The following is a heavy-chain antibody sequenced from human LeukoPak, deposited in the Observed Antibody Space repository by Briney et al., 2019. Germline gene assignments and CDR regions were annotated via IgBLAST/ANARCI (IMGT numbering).Heavy chain of an antibody. CDR3: AKDAGIAVAGAPKFNDY. D-gene: IGHD6-19*01. CDR1: GFTFSSYA. V-gene: IGHV3-23*01. CDR2: ISGSGGST. Sequence: PGGSLRLSCAASGFTFSSYAVSWVRQAPGKGLEWVSAISGSGGSTYYADSVKGRFTISRDNSKNTLYLQMNSLRAEDTAVYYCAKDAGIAVAGAPKFNDYWGQGTLVTVSS. J-gene: IGHJ4*02.